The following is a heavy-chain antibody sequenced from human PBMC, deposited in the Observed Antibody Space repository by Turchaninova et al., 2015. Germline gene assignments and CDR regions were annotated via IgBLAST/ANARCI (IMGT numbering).Heavy chain of an antibody. CDR1: GGTLSSYA. V-gene: IGHV1-69*01. J-gene: IGHJ3*02. CDR3: ARTVGGGSFPDAFDI. D-gene: IGHD2-15*01. CDR2: VIPIFGTA. Sequence: QVQLVQSGAEVKNPGSSVKVSCKASGGTLSSYAIRWVLQAPVQVLECMGGVIPIFGTANYAQKCQGRVTITADESTSTAYMELSSLRSEDTAVYYCARTVGGGSFPDAFDIWGQGTMVTVSS.